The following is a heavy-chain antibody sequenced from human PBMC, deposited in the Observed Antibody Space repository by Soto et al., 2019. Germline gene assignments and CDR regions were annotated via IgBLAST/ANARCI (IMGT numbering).Heavy chain of an antibody. V-gene: IGHV1-18*01. Sequence: QAQLVQSATEVKRPGASVKVSCKASGFSIKNYGITWVRLAPGQGLEWMGWISAVNGDTIFAQKFQGRVSMTTDTATSTPYMELRGLKSDDTALYYCARDVGSGVLNAFDVLGYGTMVAVS. CDR3: ARDVGSGVLNAFDV. J-gene: IGHJ3*01. D-gene: IGHD3-10*01. CDR1: GFSIKNYG. CDR2: ISAVNGDT.